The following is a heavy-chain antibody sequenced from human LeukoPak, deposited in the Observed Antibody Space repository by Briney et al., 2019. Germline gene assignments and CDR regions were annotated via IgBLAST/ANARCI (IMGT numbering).Heavy chain of an antibody. V-gene: IGHV3-33*01. J-gene: IGHJ6*02. Sequence: PGGSLRLSCAASGLTFSSYGMHWVRQAPGKGLEWVAIIWYDGSNKYYADSVKGRFTISRDNSENTLYLQMNSLRAEDTAVYYCARYCGGDCFGLDVWGQGTTVTVSS. CDR3: ARYCGGDCFGLDV. CDR2: IWYDGSNK. CDR1: GLTFSSYG. D-gene: IGHD2-21*01.